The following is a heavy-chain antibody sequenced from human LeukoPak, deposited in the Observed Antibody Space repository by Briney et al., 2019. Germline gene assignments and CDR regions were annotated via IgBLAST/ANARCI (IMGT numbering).Heavy chain of an antibody. CDR3: ASPAGDTAMVPFDY. J-gene: IGHJ4*02. Sequence: SETLSLTCTVSGGSISSYYWSWIRQPAGKGLEWIGRIYTSGSTNYNPSLKSRVTISVDTSKNQFSLKLSSVTAADTAVYYCASPAGDTAMVPFDYWGQGTLVTVSS. V-gene: IGHV4-4*07. D-gene: IGHD5-18*01. CDR2: IYTSGST. CDR1: GGSISSYY.